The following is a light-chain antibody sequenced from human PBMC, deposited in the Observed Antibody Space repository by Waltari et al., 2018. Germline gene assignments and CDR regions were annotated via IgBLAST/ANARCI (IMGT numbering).Light chain of an antibody. CDR1: QSVSSSY. CDR3: QLYHSSPREFT. CDR2: AAS. V-gene: IGKV3-20*01. Sequence: EILLTQFPGTLSLSPGESATLFCRASQSVSSSYLAWYQQKPGQAPRLLISAASSRATGSPGRFSGSGSGTDFTLTISRLDPEDFAVYYCQLYHSSPREFTFGPGTKVDIK. J-gene: IGKJ3*01.